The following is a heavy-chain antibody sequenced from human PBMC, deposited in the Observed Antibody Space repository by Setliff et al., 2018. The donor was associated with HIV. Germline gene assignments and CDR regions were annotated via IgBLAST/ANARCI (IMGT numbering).Heavy chain of an antibody. D-gene: IGHD3-16*01. V-gene: IGHV1-69*13. Sequence: ASVKVSCKASGGTFSSYAINWVRQAPGQGLEWMGHIIPIFDATHYAQKLQGRVKITADDSSNTAYMELSSLRSEDTAVYYCARALPAARLQKLSQKTMAVWGQGTSVTVSS. J-gene: IGHJ6*02. CDR2: IIPIFDAT. CDR1: GGTFSSYA. CDR3: ARALPAARLQKLSQKTMAV.